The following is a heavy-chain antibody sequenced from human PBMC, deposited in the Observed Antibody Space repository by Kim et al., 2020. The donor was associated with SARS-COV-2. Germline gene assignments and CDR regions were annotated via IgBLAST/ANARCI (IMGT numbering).Heavy chain of an antibody. J-gene: IGHJ3*02. CDR3: ASGSVVLAFDAFDI. CDR1: GFTVSSNY. V-gene: IGHV3-53*01. D-gene: IGHD2-21*01. CDR2: IYSCCST. Sequence: GGSLRLSCAASGFTVSSNYMSWVRQAPGKGLEWVSVIYSCCSTYYADSVKGRFPISRHNSKNTLYLQMNILRAQDTAVYYCASGSVVLAFDAFDIWGQGTMVTVSS.